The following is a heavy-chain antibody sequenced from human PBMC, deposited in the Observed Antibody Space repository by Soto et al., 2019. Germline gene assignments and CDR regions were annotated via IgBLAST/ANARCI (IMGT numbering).Heavy chain of an antibody. CDR2: INPHDSDV. J-gene: IGHJ6*02. V-gene: IGHV5-51*01. Sequence: GESLKISCKASGYSFTRYWLGWLRQMPGKGPEWMGIINPHDSDVRYSPSFQGQVTISADKAISTVYLRWNSLKASDTAMYFCTRQMIQPQMRYNMDVWGQGTTVTV. CDR1: GYSFTRYW. CDR3: TRQMIQPQMRYNMDV. D-gene: IGHD1-1*01.